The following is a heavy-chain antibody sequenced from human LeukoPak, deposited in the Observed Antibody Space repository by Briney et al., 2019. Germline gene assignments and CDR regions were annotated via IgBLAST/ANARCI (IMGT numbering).Heavy chain of an antibody. J-gene: IGHJ2*01. CDR3: ASFREYYGGNFTSWWYFDL. V-gene: IGHV4-34*01. CDR1: GGSFSGYY. Sequence: SETLSLTCVVYGGSFSGYYWSWIRQPPGKGLEWIGEINHSGSTNYNPSPKSRVTMSVDTSKNQFSLKLSSVTAADTAVYYCASFREYYGGNFTSWWYFDLWGRGTLVTVSS. D-gene: IGHD4-23*01. CDR2: INHSGST.